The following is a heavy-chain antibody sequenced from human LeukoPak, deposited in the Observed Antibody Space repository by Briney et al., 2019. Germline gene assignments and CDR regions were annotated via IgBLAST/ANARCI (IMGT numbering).Heavy chain of an antibody. J-gene: IGHJ4*02. Sequence: GGSLRLSCAASGFTFSSYWMHWVRQAPGKGLEWVSAISGSGGSTYYADSVKGRFTISRDNSKNTLYLQMNSLRAEDTAVYYCAKVYAIAGYCSGGSCVDYWGQGTLVTVSS. CDR1: GFTFSSYW. CDR2: ISGSGGST. D-gene: IGHD2-15*01. CDR3: AKVYAIAGYCSGGSCVDY. V-gene: IGHV3-23*01.